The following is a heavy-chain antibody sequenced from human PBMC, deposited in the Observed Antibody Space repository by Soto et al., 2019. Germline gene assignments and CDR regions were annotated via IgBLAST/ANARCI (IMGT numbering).Heavy chain of an antibody. Sequence: QVQLQESGPGLVKPSQTLSLTCTVSGGSISSGDYYWSWIRQPPGKGLEWIGYIYYSGRTYYNPSLKSRVTISVDTSKNQFSLKRSSVTAADTAVYYCARDLGDSNAVGYWGQGTLVTVSS. J-gene: IGHJ4*02. CDR3: ARDLGDSNAVGY. CDR1: GGSISSGDYY. CDR2: IYYSGRT. V-gene: IGHV4-30-4*01. D-gene: IGHD4-4*01.